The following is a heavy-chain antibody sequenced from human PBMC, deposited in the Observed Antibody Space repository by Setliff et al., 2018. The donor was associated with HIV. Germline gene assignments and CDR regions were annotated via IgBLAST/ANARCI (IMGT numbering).Heavy chain of an antibody. Sequence: NPSETLSLTCTVSGGSSIGSSFQSTWIRQSPGKGLEWIADIAYSGTTMYTYYNPSLKNRVTISVDTSKNQFSLRLTSVTAADTAVYYCAREPDYWGQGILVTVSS. CDR2: IAYSGTT. CDR3: AREPDY. V-gene: IGHV4-39*07. CDR1: GGSSIGSSFQ. J-gene: IGHJ4*02.